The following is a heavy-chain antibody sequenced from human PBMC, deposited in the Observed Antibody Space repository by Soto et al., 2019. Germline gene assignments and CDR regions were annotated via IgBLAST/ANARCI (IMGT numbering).Heavy chain of an antibody. Sequence: GESLKISCQSSGYTFSNFWIGWVRQLPGKGLEWMGIIYPGNHETRYSQSFHGKVTISADRSINTAYLQWNSLEASDTAFYFCARSPRSSPYFDYWGQGALVTAPQ. CDR2: IYPGNHET. J-gene: IGHJ4*02. CDR3: ARSPRSSPYFDY. D-gene: IGHD6-13*01. V-gene: IGHV5-51*01. CDR1: GYTFSNFW.